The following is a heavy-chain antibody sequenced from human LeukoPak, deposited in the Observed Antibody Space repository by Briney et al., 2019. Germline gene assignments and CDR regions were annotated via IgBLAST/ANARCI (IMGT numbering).Heavy chain of an antibody. CDR1: RGTFSNYA. CDR3: ARQTASGYPWFDP. Sequence: GASVKVSCKASRGTFSNYAISWVRQAPGQRLEWMGGIIPIFGTANYAQKFQGRVTITADESTSTAYMELSSLRSEDTAVYYCARQTASGYPWFDPWGQGTLVTVSS. CDR2: IIPIFGTA. D-gene: IGHD5-12*01. J-gene: IGHJ5*02. V-gene: IGHV1-69*13.